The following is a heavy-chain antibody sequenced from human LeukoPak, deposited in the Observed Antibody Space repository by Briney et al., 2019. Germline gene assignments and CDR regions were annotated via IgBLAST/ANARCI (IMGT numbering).Heavy chain of an antibody. D-gene: IGHD1-20*01. J-gene: IGHJ4*02. CDR2: MYTSGST. V-gene: IGHV4-4*07. Sequence: SETLSLTCTVSGSSISSYYWSWIRQPAGKGLEWIGRMYTSGSTDYNPSLKSRVTISLDTSKNQFSLKLSSVTAADTAVYYCARDPITGTTPIDSWGQGTLVTVSS. CDR3: ARDPITGTTPIDS. CDR1: GSSISSYY.